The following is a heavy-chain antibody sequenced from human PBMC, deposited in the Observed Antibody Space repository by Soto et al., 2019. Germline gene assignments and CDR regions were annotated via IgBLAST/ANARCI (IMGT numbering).Heavy chain of an antibody. Sequence: GASVKVSCKASGGTFSSYAISWVRQAPGQGLEWMGGIIPIFGTANYAQKFQGRVTITADESTSTAYMELSSLRSEDTAVYYCARRHVQAAGDFDYWGQGTLVTVSS. CDR3: ARRHVQAAGDFDY. V-gene: IGHV1-69*13. D-gene: IGHD6-13*01. J-gene: IGHJ4*02. CDR1: GGTFSSYA. CDR2: IIPIFGTA.